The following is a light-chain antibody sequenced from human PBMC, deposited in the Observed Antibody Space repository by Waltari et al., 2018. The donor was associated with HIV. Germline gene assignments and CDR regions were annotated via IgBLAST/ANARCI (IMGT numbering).Light chain of an antibody. CDR1: QTVTSFY. J-gene: IGKJ2*01. CDR3: QQYGSSPQT. CDR2: GAS. Sequence: EIVLTQSPGALSLSPGERVTLPCRASQTVTSFYLAWYQQKPGQASRPPIYGASSRATGIPDRFSGSGSGTDFTLTINRLEPEDFAVYYCQQYGSSPQTFGQGTRLEL. V-gene: IGKV3-20*01.